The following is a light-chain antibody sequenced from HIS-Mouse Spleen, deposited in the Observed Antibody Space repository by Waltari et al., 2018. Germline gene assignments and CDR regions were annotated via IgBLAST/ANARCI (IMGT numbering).Light chain of an antibody. CDR3: QQYNSYSWT. Sequence: DIQMTQSPSTLSASVGDRVTITCRASQSISSWLAWYPQKPGKAPKLLIYKASSLESGVPSRCSGSGSGTEFTLTISSLQPDDFATYYCQQYNSYSWTFGQGTKVEIK. CDR1: QSISSW. J-gene: IGKJ1*01. CDR2: KAS. V-gene: IGKV1-5*03.